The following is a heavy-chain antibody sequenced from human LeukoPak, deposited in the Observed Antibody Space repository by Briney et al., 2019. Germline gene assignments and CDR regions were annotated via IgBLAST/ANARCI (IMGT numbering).Heavy chain of an antibody. CDR3: ARDIWGSST. Sequence: PSETLSLTCVVSGASISSGGYSWSWIRQPPGKGLESIGCIYHSGGTHYNPSLKSRVTMSVDMSKNQISLNLNSVTAADTAVYYCARDIWGSSTWGPGTLVTVSS. CDR1: GASISSGGYS. D-gene: IGHD3-16*01. CDR2: IYHSGGT. V-gene: IGHV4-30-2*01. J-gene: IGHJ5*02.